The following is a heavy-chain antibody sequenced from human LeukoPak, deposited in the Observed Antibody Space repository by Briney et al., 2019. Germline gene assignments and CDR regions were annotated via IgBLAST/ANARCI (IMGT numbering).Heavy chain of an antibody. D-gene: IGHD3-10*01. CDR2: INPSGGST. Sequence: ASVKVSCKASGYTFTSFYMHWVRQAPGQGLEWMGIINPSGGSTSYAQKFQGRVTMTRDTSTSTVYMELSSLRSEDTAVYYCARGSGSYYNLDAFDIWGQGTMVTVSS. CDR1: GYTFTSFY. CDR3: ARGSGSYYNLDAFDI. J-gene: IGHJ3*02. V-gene: IGHV1-46*03.